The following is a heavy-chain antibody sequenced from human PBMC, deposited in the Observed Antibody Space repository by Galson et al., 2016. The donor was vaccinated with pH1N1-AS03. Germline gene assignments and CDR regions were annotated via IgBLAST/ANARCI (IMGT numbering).Heavy chain of an antibody. V-gene: IGHV1-69*05. Sequence: SVKVSCKASGLTFSSYAISWVRQAPGQGLEWMGGVKGVFRTTNYAQKFQGRITIIMDQSTGTAYMEVSSLRAEDTAVYYCATAGNYFDIRRFDYWGQGTPVTVFS. CDR2: VKGVFRTT. J-gene: IGHJ4*02. D-gene: IGHD3-9*01. CDR3: ATAGNYFDIRRFDY. CDR1: GLTFSSYA.